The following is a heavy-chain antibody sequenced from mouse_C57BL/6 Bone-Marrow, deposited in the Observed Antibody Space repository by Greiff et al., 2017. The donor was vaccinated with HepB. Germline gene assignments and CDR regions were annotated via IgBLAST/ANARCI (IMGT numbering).Heavy chain of an antibody. CDR1: GYTFTSYW. CDR3: TRREISNYFMDY. D-gene: IGHD2-5*01. V-gene: IGHV1-5*01. Sequence: DVKLQESGTVLARPGASVKMSCKTSGYTFTSYWMHWVKQRPGQGLEWIGAIYPGNSDTSYNQKFKGKAKLTAVTSASTAYMELSSLTNEDSAVYYCTRREISNYFMDYWGQGTSVTVSS. J-gene: IGHJ4*01. CDR2: IYPGNSDT.